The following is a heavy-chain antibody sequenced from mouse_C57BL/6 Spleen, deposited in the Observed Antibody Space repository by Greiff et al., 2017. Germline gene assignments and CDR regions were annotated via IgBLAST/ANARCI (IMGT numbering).Heavy chain of an antibody. CDR3: ARHYYGSSYDLAY. Sequence: VQLQQSGAELVRPGASVKLSCKASGYTFTDDYINWVKQRPGQGLEWIARIYPGSGNTYYNEKFKGKATLTAEKSSSTAYMQLSSLTSEDSAVYFCARHYYGSSYDLAYWGQGTLVTVSA. D-gene: IGHD1-1*01. V-gene: IGHV1-76*01. CDR1: GYTFTDDY. CDR2: IYPGSGNT. J-gene: IGHJ3*01.